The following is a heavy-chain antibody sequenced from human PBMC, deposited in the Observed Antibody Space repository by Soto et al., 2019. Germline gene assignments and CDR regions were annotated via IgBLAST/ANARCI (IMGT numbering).Heavy chain of an antibody. J-gene: IGHJ4*02. CDR3: ARGFPVAADGTHFEX. CDR2: INHSGTT. Sequence: SDSLRLTLSVCVKSFSGYYWSWIRQPPGKGLEWIVEINHSGTTNYNPSLKSRVTISLDTSKNQFSLKLSSVTAADTAVYYCARGFPVAADGTHFEXWGQGTRFT. V-gene: IGHV4-34*01. D-gene: IGHD6-13*01. CDR1: VKSFSGYY.